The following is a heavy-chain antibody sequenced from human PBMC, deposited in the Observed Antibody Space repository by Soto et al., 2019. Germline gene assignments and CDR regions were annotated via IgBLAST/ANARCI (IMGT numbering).Heavy chain of an antibody. D-gene: IGHD3-10*01. Sequence: SVKVSSKASGGTFSSYAIRWVRQAPGQGLEWMGGIIPIFGTANYAQKFQGRVTITAEESTSTAYMELSRLRSEDTAGYYCARDHGLALGEIYYYYGMDVWGPGTTVTVSS. CDR3: ARDHGLALGEIYYYYGMDV. J-gene: IGHJ6*02. CDR2: IIPIFGTA. CDR1: GGTFSSYA. V-gene: IGHV1-69*13.